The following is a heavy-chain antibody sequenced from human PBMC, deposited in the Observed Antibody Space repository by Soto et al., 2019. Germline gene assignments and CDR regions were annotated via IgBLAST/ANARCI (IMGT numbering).Heavy chain of an antibody. CDR1: GYTFTNYG. D-gene: IGHD3-10*01. Sequence: QVQLVQSRTEVKKPGASVKVSCKASGYTFTNYGITWVRQAPGQGLEWMGWISGYNGNTNYAQKVQGRVTMTTDTSTTTAYMELRSLRSDDTAVYYCARDYFASGIDSFDSWGQGTLVTVSS. J-gene: IGHJ4*02. CDR2: ISGYNGNT. CDR3: ARDYFASGIDSFDS. V-gene: IGHV1-18*01.